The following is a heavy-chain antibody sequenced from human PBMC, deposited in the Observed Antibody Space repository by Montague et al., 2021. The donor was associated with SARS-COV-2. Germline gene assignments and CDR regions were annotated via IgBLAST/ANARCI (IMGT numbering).Heavy chain of an antibody. CDR3: ARAIQSQPLVVVIAIPRPFYYFDH. CDR2: SNHSGST. CDR1: LHRWSRGTQLKGDC. Sequence: SETLSLTCAGDLHRWSRGTQLKGDCSHLLSQAPSAGRMWFGASNHSGSTNYNPSFKSRVIVSVDTSKNQFSLKLSSVTAADTAVYYCARAIQSQPLVVVIAIPRPFYYFDHWGQEILVTVSS. J-gene: IGHJ4*02. V-gene: IGHV4-34*01. D-gene: IGHD2-21*01.